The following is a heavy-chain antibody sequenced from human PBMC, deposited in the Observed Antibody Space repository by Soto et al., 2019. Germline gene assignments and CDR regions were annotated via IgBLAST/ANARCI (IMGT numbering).Heavy chain of an antibody. CDR1: GYSINNGYY. V-gene: IGHV4-38-2*01. CDR3: ARGLDYSGMDV. J-gene: IGHJ6*02. Sequence: SETLSLTCAVFGYSINNGYYWGWIRQPPGKGLEWMGAMYHSGSTYYDPSFRGRVAISKDTSKNQFSMGLSYVTAADTAVYYCARGLDYSGMDVWGQGTTVTVSS. CDR2: MYHSGST.